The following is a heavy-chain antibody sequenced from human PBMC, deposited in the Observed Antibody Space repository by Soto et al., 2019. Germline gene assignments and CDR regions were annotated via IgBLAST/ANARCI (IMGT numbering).Heavy chain of an antibody. CDR3: ATIDDDYYVSGSFAFDY. CDR2: IYYSGST. CDR1: GGSISSGGYY. J-gene: IGHJ4*02. V-gene: IGHV4-31*03. Sequence: QVQLQESGPGLVKPSQTLSLTCTVSGGSISSGGYYWSWIRQHPGKGLEWIGYIYYSGSTYYNPSLKSRFIISVDTYNNHSSLKLSFVTPADTAMYYCATIDDDYYVSGSFAFDYWGQRILVTVSS. D-gene: IGHD3-10*01.